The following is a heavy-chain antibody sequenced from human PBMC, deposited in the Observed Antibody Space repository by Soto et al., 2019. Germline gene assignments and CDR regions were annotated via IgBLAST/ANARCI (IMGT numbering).Heavy chain of an antibody. Sequence: GGPLRLSCASSGFTFSGSAMHWVRQASGKGLEWVGRIRSKANSDATAYAASVKVRFTISRDDSKNTAYLQMNSLKTEDTAVSYCTRDIVVVPAANYFYYYYGMDVWGQGTTVTVSS. D-gene: IGHD2-2*01. CDR2: IRSKANSDAT. CDR1: GFTFSGSA. J-gene: IGHJ6*02. V-gene: IGHV3-73*01. CDR3: TRDIVVVPAANYFYYYYGMDV.